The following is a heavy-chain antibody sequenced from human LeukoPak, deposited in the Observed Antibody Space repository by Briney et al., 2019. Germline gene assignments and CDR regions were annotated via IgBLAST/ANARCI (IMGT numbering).Heavy chain of an antibody. CDR2: IYYSGST. J-gene: IGHJ4*02. CDR3: ARSMTYRSTWNIDN. D-gene: IGHD1-1*01. V-gene: IGHV4-30-4*01. Sequence: SETLSLTCTVSGGSVNSDYYYWTWIRQPPGKGLEWIGYIYYSGSTYYNPSLKSRLTISVDTSKNQFSLKLSSVNAADTAVYYCARSMTYRSTWNIDNWGQGTLVTVSS. CDR1: GGSVNSDYYY.